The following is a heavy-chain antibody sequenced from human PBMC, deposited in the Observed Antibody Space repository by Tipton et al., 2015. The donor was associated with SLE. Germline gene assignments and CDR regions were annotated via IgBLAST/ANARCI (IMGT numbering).Heavy chain of an antibody. CDR3: AHLPSATHDWYFDL. V-gene: IGHV3-66*02. CDR1: GYTFSSYW. CDR2: IYTGGNT. J-gene: IGHJ2*01. Sequence: SLRLSCAASGYTFSSYWMHWVRQAPGKGLEWVSVIYTGGNTYYADSVKGRFTISRDNSKNTLDLQMNSLRAEDTAVYYCAHLPSATHDWYFDLWGRGTLVTVSS. D-gene: IGHD2-2*01.